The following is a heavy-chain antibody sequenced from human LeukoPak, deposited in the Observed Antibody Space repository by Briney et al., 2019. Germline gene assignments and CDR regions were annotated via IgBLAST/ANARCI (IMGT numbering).Heavy chain of an antibody. D-gene: IGHD3/OR15-3a*01. CDR3: ARGPLYDLDDAFDI. J-gene: IGHJ3*02. V-gene: IGHV3-30-3*01. CDR1: GFTFSSYT. Sequence: PRRSLRLSCAAPGFTFSSYTMHWVRQAPGKGLEWVAVISYDGSNKNYADSVKGRFTISRDNSKNTLYLQMNSLRVEDTAVYYCARGPLYDLDDAFDIWGQGTMVTVSS. CDR2: ISYDGSNK.